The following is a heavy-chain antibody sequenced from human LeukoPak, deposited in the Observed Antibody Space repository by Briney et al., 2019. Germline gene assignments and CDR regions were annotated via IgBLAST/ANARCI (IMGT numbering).Heavy chain of an antibody. J-gene: IGHJ4*02. CDR3: AKRPAAVRGVIPYLDY. CDR2: INAGGST. CDR1: GFMFSSFS. Sequence: GSLRLSCAASGFMFSSFSMSWVRHVPGKGLEWVSTINAGGSTYYADSVQGRFTISRDNSKNTLFLQMNSLRAEDTAIYYCAKRPAAVRGVIPYLDYWGQGTLVTVSS. V-gene: IGHV3-23*01. D-gene: IGHD3-10*02.